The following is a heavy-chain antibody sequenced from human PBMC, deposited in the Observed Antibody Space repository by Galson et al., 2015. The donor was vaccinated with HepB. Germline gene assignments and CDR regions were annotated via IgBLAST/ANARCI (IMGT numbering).Heavy chain of an antibody. V-gene: IGHV3-74*01. CDR2: INSDGSST. J-gene: IGHJ3*02. D-gene: IGHD3-10*01. CDR3: ARITMVRGVIVRPLLARNADFDI. CDR1: GFTFSSYW. Sequence: SLRLSCAASGFTFSSYWTHWVRQAPGKGLVWVSRINSDGSSTSYADSVKGRFTISRDNAKNTLYLQMNSLRAEDAAVYYCARITMVRGVIVRPLLARNADFDIWGQWTMVTVSS.